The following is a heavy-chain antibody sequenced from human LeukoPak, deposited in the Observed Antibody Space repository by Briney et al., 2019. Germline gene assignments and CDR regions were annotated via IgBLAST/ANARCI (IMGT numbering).Heavy chain of an antibody. Sequence: GGSLRLSCPVSGFTYSSYAMSWVRQAPGKGLEWVSTISGSAGTTYYSDSVKGRFTISRDNSKNTLYLQMNSLRAEDTAVYYCAKDSPVLWPGWFDPWGQGTLVTVSS. V-gene: IGHV3-23*01. D-gene: IGHD2-21*01. CDR3: AKDSPVLWPGWFDP. J-gene: IGHJ5*02. CDR1: GFTYSSYA. CDR2: ISGSAGTT.